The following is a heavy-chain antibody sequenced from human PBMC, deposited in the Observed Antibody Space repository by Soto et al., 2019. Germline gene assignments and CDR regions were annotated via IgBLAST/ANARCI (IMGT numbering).Heavy chain of an antibody. CDR3: ARVVECGGGSCYPTWAWFHS. CDR2: ISSSSIII. CDR1: GFTFSSYS. J-gene: IGHJ5*01. Sequence: EVQLVESGGDLVQPGGSLRLSCAASGFTFSSYSMIWVRQAPGKGLEWVSYISSSSIIIYYADSVKGRFTISRDNAKNSLYLQLNSLGDEDTSVYYCARVVECGGGSCYPTWAWFHSWGQGTLVTGSS. D-gene: IGHD2-15*01. V-gene: IGHV3-48*02.